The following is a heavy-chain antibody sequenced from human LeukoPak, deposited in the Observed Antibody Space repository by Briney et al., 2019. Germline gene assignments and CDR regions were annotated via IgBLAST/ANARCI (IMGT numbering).Heavy chain of an antibody. CDR2: ISAYNGNT. Sequence: ASVKVSCRASGYTFTSYGISWVRQAPGQGLEWMGWISAYNGNTNYAQKLQGRVTMTTDTSTSTAYMELRSLRSDDTAVYYCARVAARTGKFDYWGQGTLVTVSS. V-gene: IGHV1-18*01. D-gene: IGHD3/OR15-3a*01. J-gene: IGHJ4*02. CDR3: ARVAARTGKFDY. CDR1: GYTFTSYG.